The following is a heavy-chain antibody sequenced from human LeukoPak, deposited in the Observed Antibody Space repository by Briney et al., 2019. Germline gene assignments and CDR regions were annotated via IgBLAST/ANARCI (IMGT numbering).Heavy chain of an antibody. D-gene: IGHD3-22*01. CDR2: INHSGGT. CDR1: GGSISNYY. J-gene: IGHJ2*01. V-gene: IGHV4-34*01. Sequence: SETLSLTCTVSGGSISNYYWSWIRQPPGKGLEWIGEINHSGGTNYNPSLKSRVTISVDTSKNQFSLKLSSVTAADTAVYYCARRYRSGYSSAYWYFDLWGRGTLVTVSS. CDR3: ARRYRSGYSSAYWYFDL.